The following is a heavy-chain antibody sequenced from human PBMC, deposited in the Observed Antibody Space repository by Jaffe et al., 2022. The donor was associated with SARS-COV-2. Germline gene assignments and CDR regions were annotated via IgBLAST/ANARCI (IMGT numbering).Heavy chain of an antibody. Sequence: EVQLVESGGGLVQPGRSLRLSCTASGFTFGDYAMSWFRQAPGKGLEWVGFIRSKAYGGTTEYAASVKGRFTISRDDSKSIAYLQMNSLKTEDTAVYYCTRLTTVTPLDWFDPWGQGTLVTVSS. V-gene: IGHV3-49*03. D-gene: IGHD4-17*01. CDR2: IRSKAYGGTT. CDR1: GFTFGDYA. CDR3: TRLTTVTPLDWFDP. J-gene: IGHJ5*02.